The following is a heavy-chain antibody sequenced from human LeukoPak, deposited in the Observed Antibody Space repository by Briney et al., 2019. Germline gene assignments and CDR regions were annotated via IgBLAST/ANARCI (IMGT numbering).Heavy chain of an antibody. CDR3: AREGEQLVAYFDY. J-gene: IGHJ4*02. V-gene: IGHV1-18*01. D-gene: IGHD6-6*01. CDR1: GGTFSSYA. CDR2: ISAYNGNT. Sequence: ASVKVSCKASGGTFSSYAISWVRQAPGQGLEWMGWISAYNGNTNLAQKLQGRLTMTTDTSTTTAYMELRSLRSDDTAVYYCAREGEQLVAYFDYWGQGTLVTVSS.